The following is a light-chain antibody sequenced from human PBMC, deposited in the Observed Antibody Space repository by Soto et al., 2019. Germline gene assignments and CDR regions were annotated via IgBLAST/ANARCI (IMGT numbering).Light chain of an antibody. CDR3: QQSYSTPIT. Sequence: DIPMTQSPSSMSASVGDRVTITCRASQSIRSYLNWYQQKPWKAPNLLIYAASFLQSGVASRFSGSGSGTDFTLSISSVRPEDFATYYCQQSYSTPITFGEGTRLEIK. CDR1: QSIRSY. J-gene: IGKJ5*01. V-gene: IGKV1-39*01. CDR2: AAS.